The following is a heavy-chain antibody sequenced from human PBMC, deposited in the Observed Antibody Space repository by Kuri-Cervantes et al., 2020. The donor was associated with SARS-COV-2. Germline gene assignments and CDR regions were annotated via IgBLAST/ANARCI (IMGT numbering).Heavy chain of an antibody. CDR2: IYYSGST. J-gene: IGHJ5*02. CDR1: GGSISSGDYY. CDR3: ARTQGVAARRGDHNWFDP. Sequence: GSLRLSCTVSGGSISSGDYYWSWIRQPPGKGLEWIGSIYYSGSTYYNPSLKSRVTISVDTSKNQFSLKLSSVTAADTAVYYCARTQGVAARRGDHNWFDPWGQGTLVTVSS. D-gene: IGHD6-6*01. V-gene: IGHV4-39*01.